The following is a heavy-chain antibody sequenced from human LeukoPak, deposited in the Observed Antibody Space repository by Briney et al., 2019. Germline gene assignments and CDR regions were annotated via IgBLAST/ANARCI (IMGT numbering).Heavy chain of an antibody. CDR1: EFTFSDYY. CDR2: IRSSGSTV. V-gene: IGHV3-11*04. J-gene: IGHJ6*03. D-gene: IGHD4-11*01. CDR3: ARENYSNYLVYMDV. Sequence: PGGSLRLSCAASEFTFSDYYMSWLRQAPGTGREGVSYIRSSGSTVYYAESVKGRFTIYRDNAKNSLYLQMSSLRAEDTAVYYCARENYSNYLVYMDVWGKGTTVTVSS.